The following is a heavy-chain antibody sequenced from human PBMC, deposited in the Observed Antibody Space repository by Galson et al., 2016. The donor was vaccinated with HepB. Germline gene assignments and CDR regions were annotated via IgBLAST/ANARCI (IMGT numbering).Heavy chain of an antibody. V-gene: IGHV1-3*01. CDR3: ARRDYALDS. J-gene: IGHJ4*02. D-gene: IGHD3-16*01. CDR2: IHPGNGNT. Sequence: SVKVSCKASGYDFPNYVMHWVRQAPGQRPEWMGWIHPGNGNTKYSETFQGRVIITSDTSATTVYMELSSLRSEDTAVYFCARRDYALDSWGQGTLVTVSS. CDR1: GYDFPNYV.